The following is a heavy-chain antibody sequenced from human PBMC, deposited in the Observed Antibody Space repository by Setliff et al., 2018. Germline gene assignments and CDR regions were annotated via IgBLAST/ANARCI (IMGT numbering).Heavy chain of an antibody. V-gene: IGHV3-48*01. CDR3: ARDRGSGSYFLRYFDY. D-gene: IGHD1-26*01. CDR2: ISSSSSTI. Sequence: GSLRLSCAASGFIFSFHSMNWVRQAPGKGLEVVSYISSSSSTIYYADSVKGRFTISRDNAKNSLYLQMNSMRAEDTAVYYCARDRGSGSYFLRYFDYWGQGTLVTVSS. CDR1: GFIFSFHS. J-gene: IGHJ4*02.